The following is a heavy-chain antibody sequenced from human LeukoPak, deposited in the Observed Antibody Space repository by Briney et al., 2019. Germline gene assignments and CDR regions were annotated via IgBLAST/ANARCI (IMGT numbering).Heavy chain of an antibody. CDR1: GFTFSSYA. Sequence: GGSLRLSCAASGFTFSSYAMHWVRQAPGKGLEWVAVISYDGSNKYYADSVKGRFTISRDNSKNTLYLQMNSLRAEDTAVYYCARGGWGTAIDYLGQGTLVTVSS. D-gene: IGHD1-7*01. CDR2: ISYDGSNK. V-gene: IGHV3-30-3*01. CDR3: ARGGWGTAIDY. J-gene: IGHJ4*02.